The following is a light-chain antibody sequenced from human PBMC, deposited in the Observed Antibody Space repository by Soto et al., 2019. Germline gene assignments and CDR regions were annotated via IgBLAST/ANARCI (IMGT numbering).Light chain of an antibody. CDR2: GAS. CDR3: QQTFNSPPWT. V-gene: IGKV1-39*01. J-gene: IGKJ1*01. Sequence: DIQMTQSPSSLSASVGDTVTITCRASQNIDIYLNWYQQKPGTAPKVLISGASNLQRGVPSRFSGSGSGTDFTLTINNLQPEDFASYFCQQTFNSPPWTFRQGPKVHI. CDR1: QNIDIY.